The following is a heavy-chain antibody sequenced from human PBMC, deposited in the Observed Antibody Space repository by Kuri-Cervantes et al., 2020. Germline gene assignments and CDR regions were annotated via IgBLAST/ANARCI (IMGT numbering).Heavy chain of an antibody. CDR3: ARASSSSWGYYYYYYGMDV. CDR2: ISWNSGSI. Sequence: GGSLRLSCAGSGFTFDDYAMHWVRQAPGKGLDWVSGISWNSGSIGYADSVKGRFTISRDNSKNTLYQQMNSLRAEDTAVYYCARASSSSWGYYYYYYGMDVWGQGTTVTVSS. J-gene: IGHJ6*02. V-gene: IGHV3-9*01. D-gene: IGHD6-13*01. CDR1: GFTFDDYA.